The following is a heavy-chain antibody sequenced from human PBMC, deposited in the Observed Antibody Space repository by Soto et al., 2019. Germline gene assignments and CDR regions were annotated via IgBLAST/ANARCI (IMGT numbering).Heavy chain of an antibody. CDR1: GFNFSTYA. CDR3: AKRKRGAPVSYFDS. V-gene: IGHV3-30*18. D-gene: IGHD1-26*01. CDR2: MSYDGSNT. J-gene: IGHJ4*02. Sequence: PXGSLRLSCAASGFNFSTYAMDWVRQAPGKGLEWVAVMSYDGSNTYYAGSVKGRFTISRDNSKNTLYLQMNSLRPADTGVYYCAKRKRGAPVSYFDSWGQGTLVTVSS.